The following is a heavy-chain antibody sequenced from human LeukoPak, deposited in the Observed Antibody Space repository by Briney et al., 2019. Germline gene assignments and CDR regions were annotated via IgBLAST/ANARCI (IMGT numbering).Heavy chain of an antibody. CDR2: IYHSGST. J-gene: IGHJ4*02. D-gene: IGHD6-6*01. CDR3: ATDSYSSSSEPRDY. CDR1: GGSITSSSYY. Sequence: SETLSLTCTVSGGSITSSSYYWGWIRQPPGKGLEWIGSIYHSGSTYYNPSLKSRVTISVDTSKNQFSLKLSSVTAADTAVYYCATDSYSSSSEPRDYWGQGTLVTVSS. V-gene: IGHV4-39*07.